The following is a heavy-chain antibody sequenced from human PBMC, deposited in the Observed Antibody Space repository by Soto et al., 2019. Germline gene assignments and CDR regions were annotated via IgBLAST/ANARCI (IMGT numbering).Heavy chain of an antibody. Sequence: SETLSLTCVVSGGSIRSTNWWAWVRQTPGKGLEWIGEVYHNGTSNYNPSLKGRATISVDRSKDQVSLRLNSVIDADTAVYYCARDLDRYCSVTSCHTMDVWGQGTPVTVSS. CDR1: GGSIRSTNW. CDR3: ARDLDRYCSVTSCHTMDV. D-gene: IGHD2-15*01. V-gene: IGHV4-4*02. J-gene: IGHJ6*02. CDR2: VYHNGTS.